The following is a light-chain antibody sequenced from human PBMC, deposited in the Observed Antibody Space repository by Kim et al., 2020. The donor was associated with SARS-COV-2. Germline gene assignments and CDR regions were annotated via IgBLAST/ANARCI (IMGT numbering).Light chain of an antibody. J-gene: IGLJ2*01. CDR1: SSNIGAGYD. Sequence: QRVTISCTGRSSNIGAGYDVHWYQQLPGTAPKLLIYVNNNRPSGVPDRFSGSKSGTSASLAITGLQAEDEADYYCQSYDSSLSDVLFGGGTQLTVL. CDR3: QSYDSSLSDVL. CDR2: VNN. V-gene: IGLV1-40*01.